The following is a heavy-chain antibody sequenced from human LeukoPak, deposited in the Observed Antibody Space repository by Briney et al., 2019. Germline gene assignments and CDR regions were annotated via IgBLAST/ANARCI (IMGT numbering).Heavy chain of an antibody. CDR3: AREVVLQYYFDY. Sequence: GGSLRLSCAASGFTVSSNYMSWVRQAPGKGLEWVSVIYRGGNTYDADSVKGRFTLSRDNSKNTLYLQMNSLRAEDTAVYYCAREVVLQYYFDYWGQGTLVTVSS. V-gene: IGHV3-53*05. D-gene: IGHD4-11*01. CDR1: GFTVSSNY. CDR2: IYRGGNT. J-gene: IGHJ4*02.